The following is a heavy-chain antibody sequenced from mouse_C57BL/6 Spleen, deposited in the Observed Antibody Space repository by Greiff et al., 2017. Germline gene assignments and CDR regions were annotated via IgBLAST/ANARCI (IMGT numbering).Heavy chain of an antibody. CDR3: ARDSEFAY. CDR1: GYAFTNYL. J-gene: IGHJ3*01. CDR2: INPGSGGT. V-gene: IGHV1-54*01. Sequence: QVQLKESGAELVRPGTSVKVSCKASGYAFTNYLIEWVKQRPGQGLEWIGVINPGSGGTNYNEKFKGKATLTADKSSSTAYMQLSSLTSEDSAVYFCARDSEFAYWGQGTLVTVSA.